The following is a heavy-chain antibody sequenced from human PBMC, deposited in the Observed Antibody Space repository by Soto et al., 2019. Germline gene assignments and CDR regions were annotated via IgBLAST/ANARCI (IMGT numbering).Heavy chain of an antibody. D-gene: IGHD6-13*01. CDR2: IYHSGSA. V-gene: IGHV4-4*02. Sequence: QVELQESGPGLVKPSGTLSLTCGVSGGSISSSYWWSWVRQPPGKGLEWIGEIYHSGSANYNPSLKSRVTISVDNSKNQFSLKLSSVTAADTAVYYCARYIAASGTYYFDYWGQGTLVTVSS. CDR3: ARYIAASGTYYFDY. J-gene: IGHJ4*02. CDR1: GGSISSSYW.